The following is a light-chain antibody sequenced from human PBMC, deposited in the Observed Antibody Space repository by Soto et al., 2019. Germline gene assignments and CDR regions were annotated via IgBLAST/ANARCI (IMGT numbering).Light chain of an antibody. Sequence: DLQMTQSPSSLSASVGDRVTSTCQASQDISNYLNWYQQKPGKAPKLLIFDASNVETGVPSRFSGSGSGTDFTRTINSLQPEYAATYYCQQYEDLPLSFGGGTKVGIK. CDR2: DAS. J-gene: IGKJ4*01. V-gene: IGKV1-33*01. CDR1: QDISNY. CDR3: QQYEDLPLS.